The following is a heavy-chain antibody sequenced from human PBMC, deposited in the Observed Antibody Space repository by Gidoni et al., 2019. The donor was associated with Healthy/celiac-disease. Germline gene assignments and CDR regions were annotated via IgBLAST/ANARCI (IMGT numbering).Heavy chain of an antibody. CDR3: ARDRYYGSGSSAAYGMDV. V-gene: IGHV3-21*01. J-gene: IGHJ6*02. D-gene: IGHD3-10*01. CDR1: GFTFSSYS. Sequence: EVQLVESGGGLVKPGGSLRLSCAASGFTFSSYSMNWVRQAPGKGLEWVSSISSRSSYIYYADSVKGRFTISRDNAKNSLYLQMNSLRAEDTAVYYCARDRYYGSGSSAAYGMDVWGQGTTVTVSS. CDR2: ISSRSSYI.